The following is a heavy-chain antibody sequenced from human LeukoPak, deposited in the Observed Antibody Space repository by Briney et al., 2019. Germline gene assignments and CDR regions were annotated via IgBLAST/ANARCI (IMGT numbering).Heavy chain of an antibody. V-gene: IGHV1-8*01. CDR3: ASEYCSSTSCLNQGEYGMDV. Sequence: ASVKVSCKASGYTFTSYDINWVRQATGQGLEWMGWMNPNSGNTGYAQRFQGRVTMTRNTSISTAYMELSSLRSEDTAVYYCASEYCSSTSCLNQGEYGMDVWGQGTTVTVSS. J-gene: IGHJ6*02. D-gene: IGHD2-2*01. CDR2: MNPNSGNT. CDR1: GYTFTSYD.